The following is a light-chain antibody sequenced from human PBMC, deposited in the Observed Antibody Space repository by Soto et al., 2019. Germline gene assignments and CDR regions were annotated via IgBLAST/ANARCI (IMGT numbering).Light chain of an antibody. Sequence: EIVMTQSPATLSVSPGERATLSCRASQSVSSKLAWYQQKPGQAPRLLIYGASNRATGIPDRFSGSGSGTDFTLTISRLEPEDFAVYYCQQYGNSPITFGQGTRLEIK. CDR3: QQYGNSPIT. CDR2: GAS. V-gene: IGKV3-20*01. J-gene: IGKJ5*01. CDR1: QSVSSK.